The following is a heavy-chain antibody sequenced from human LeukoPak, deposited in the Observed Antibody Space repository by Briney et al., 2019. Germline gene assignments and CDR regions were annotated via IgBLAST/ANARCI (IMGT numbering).Heavy chain of an antibody. CDR2: IYYSGST. CDR3: AREQRRWLRFDAFDI. CDR1: GGSISSYY. J-gene: IGHJ3*02. D-gene: IGHD5-12*01. V-gene: IGHV4-59*01. Sequence: PSETLSLTCTVSGGSISSYYWSWIRQPPGKGLEWIGYIYYSGSTNYNPSLKSRVTISVDTSKNQFSLKLSSVTAADTAVYYCAREQRRWLRFDAFDIWGQGTMVTVSS.